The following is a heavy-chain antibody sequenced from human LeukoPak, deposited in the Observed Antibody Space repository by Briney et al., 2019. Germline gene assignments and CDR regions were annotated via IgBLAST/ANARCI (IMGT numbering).Heavy chain of an antibody. J-gene: IGHJ4*02. CDR3: ATSGLNWDPPDY. CDR1: GYTFTGYY. D-gene: IGHD7-27*01. V-gene: IGHV1-2*06. CDR2: INPNSGGT. Sequence: ASVKVSCKASGYTFTGYYMHWVRQAPGQGLEWMGRINPNSGGTIYAQKFQGRVTMTRDTSISTAYMELSRLRSDDTAVYYRATSGLNWDPPDYWGQGTLVTVSS.